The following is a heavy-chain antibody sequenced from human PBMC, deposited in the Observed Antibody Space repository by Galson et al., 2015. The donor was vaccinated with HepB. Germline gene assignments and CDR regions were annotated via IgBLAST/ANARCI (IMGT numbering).Heavy chain of an antibody. CDR1: GFTFSRRT. J-gene: IGHJ3*02. V-gene: IGHV3-48*04. D-gene: IGHD4/OR15-4a*01. Sequence: SLLLSCAASGFTFSRRTMSWVRQTPGKRRQGVSCISTNGFTIHYTDSVKGPFNIAIDNAKDEVFLQMNSLRAEDTAVYYCPTTLFASGAYWTFEIWGQGTLVTVSS. CDR3: PTTLFASGAYWTFEI. CDR2: ISTNGFTI.